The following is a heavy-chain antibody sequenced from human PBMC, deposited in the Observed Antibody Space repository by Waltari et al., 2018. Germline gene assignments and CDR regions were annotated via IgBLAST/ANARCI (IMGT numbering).Heavy chain of an antibody. CDR3: ARGDKGWNYYFDY. Sequence: QVQLVQSGAEVKKPGASVKVSCKASGYTFTSYAMHWVRQAPGQRLEWMGWINAGNGNTKYSQEFQGRVTITRDTSASTAYMELSSLRSEDMTVYYCARGDKGWNYYFDYWGQGTLVTVSS. CDR2: INAGNGNT. D-gene: IGHD1-7*01. J-gene: IGHJ4*02. CDR1: GYTFTSYA. V-gene: IGHV1-3*03.